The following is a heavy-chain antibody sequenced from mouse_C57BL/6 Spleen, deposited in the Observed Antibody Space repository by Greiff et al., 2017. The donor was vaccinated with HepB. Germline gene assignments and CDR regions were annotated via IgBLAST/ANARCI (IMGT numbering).Heavy chain of an antibody. V-gene: IGHV5-17*01. J-gene: IGHJ4*01. CDR1: GFTFSDYG. D-gene: IGHD1-1*01. Sequence: DVQLVESGGGLVKPGGSLKLSCAASGFTFSDYGMHWVRQAPEKGLEWVAYISSGSSTIYYADTVKGRFTISRDNAKNTLFLQMTSLRSEDTAMYYCARCITTVADYWGQGTSVTVSS. CDR2: ISSGSSTI. CDR3: ARCITTVADY.